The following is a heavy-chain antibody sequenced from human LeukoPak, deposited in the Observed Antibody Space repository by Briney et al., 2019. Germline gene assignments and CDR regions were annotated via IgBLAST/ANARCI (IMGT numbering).Heavy chain of an antibody. J-gene: IGHJ3*02. CDR3: ARDLLEYSSGWPLGDASDI. V-gene: IGHV1-18*01. D-gene: IGHD6-19*01. Sequence: ERSVTDSSTASGYTFTSYGISGVRQAPGQGVEWVGCISAYKSNTNYAQQLQGRVTMTTDTSTSTAYMELRSVRSDDTAVYYCARDLLEYSSGWPLGDASDIWGQGTMVTVSS. CDR2: ISAYKSNT. CDR1: GYTFTSYG.